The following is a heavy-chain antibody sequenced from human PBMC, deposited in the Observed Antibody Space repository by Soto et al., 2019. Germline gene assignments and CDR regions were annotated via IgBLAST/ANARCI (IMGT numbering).Heavy chain of an antibody. V-gene: IGHV4-59*01. J-gene: IGHJ4*02. D-gene: IGHD6-13*01. CDR1: GGSISSYY. CDR2: IYYSGST. CDR3: ASHSSVGAAAGLT. Sequence: QVQLQESGPGLVKPSETLSLTCTVSGGSISSYYWSWIRQPPGKGLEWIGYIYYSGSTNYNPSLMSRFTISVDTSKTQFSLKLSSVTAADTAVYYCASHSSVGAAAGLTWGQGTLVTVSS.